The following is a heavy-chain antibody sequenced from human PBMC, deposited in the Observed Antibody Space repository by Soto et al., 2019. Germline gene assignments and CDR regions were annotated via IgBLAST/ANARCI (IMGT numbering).Heavy chain of an antibody. D-gene: IGHD2-21*02. Sequence: SETLSLTCGVSGGTVASSHWWSWVRQSPGGGLEWVGNVYHTGDTNLNPSLQSRVTISVDKSNNQFSLRLNSLTAADTAVYFCAREIVTAGGNNYFDPWGPGTLVTVSS. CDR2: VYHTGDT. CDR1: GGTVASSHW. CDR3: AREIVTAGGNNYFDP. J-gene: IGHJ5*02. V-gene: IGHV4-4*02.